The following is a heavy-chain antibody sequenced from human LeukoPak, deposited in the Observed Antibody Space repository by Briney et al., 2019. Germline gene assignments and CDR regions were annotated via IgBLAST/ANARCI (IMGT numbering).Heavy chain of an antibody. CDR2: ISSSSSYI. J-gene: IGHJ4*02. CDR1: GFTFGSYS. D-gene: IGHD2-21*01. Sequence: GGSLRLSCAASGFTFGSYSMNWVRQAPGKGLEWVSSISSSSSYIYYADSVKGRFTISRDNAKNSLYLQMNSLRAEDTAVYYCARDFLRVSIANYWGQGTLVTVSS. V-gene: IGHV3-21*01. CDR3: ARDFLRVSIANY.